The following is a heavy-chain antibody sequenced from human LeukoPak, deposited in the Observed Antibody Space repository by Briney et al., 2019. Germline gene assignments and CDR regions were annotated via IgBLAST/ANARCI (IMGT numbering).Heavy chain of an antibody. D-gene: IGHD3-10*01. Sequence: ASVKVSCKTSGYTFTGYYVHWVRQAPGQGLEWMGWINPDRGDTNSAQKFQGRVTMTRDTSISTAYMVLSRLTSDDTAVYYCARKGFYGSGSEFDYWGQGTLVTVSS. J-gene: IGHJ4*02. CDR3: ARKGFYGSGSEFDY. CDR1: GYTFTGYY. CDR2: INPDRGDT. V-gene: IGHV1-2*02.